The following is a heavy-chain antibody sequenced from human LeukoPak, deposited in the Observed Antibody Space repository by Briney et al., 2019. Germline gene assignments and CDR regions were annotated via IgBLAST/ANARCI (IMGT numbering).Heavy chain of an antibody. CDR3: ARDNDYGDYPDAFYI. V-gene: IGHV3-30-3*01. Sequence: PGGSLRLSCAASGFTFSSYAMHWVRQAPGKGLEWVAVISYDGSNKYYADSVKGRFTISRDNSKNTLYLQMNSLRAEDTAVYYCARDNDYGDYPDAFYIWGQGTMVTVSS. D-gene: IGHD4-17*01. CDR2: ISYDGSNK. CDR1: GFTFSSYA. J-gene: IGHJ3*02.